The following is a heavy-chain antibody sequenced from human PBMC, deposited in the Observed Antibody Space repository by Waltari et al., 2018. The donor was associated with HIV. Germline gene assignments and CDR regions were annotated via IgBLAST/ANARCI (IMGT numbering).Heavy chain of an antibody. J-gene: IGHJ6*02. CDR1: GFTFRSSW. D-gene: IGHD3-10*01. CDR3: ARREATVVRGVYYYGMDV. V-gene: IGHV3-74*01. Sequence: EVQLVESGGGLVQPGGSLRLSCAASGFTFRSSWMHWVRQAPGKGLVWVSRIHRDGISTSYADFVRGRFTISRDNAKNTLYLEMNSLRAEDTAVYYCARREATVVRGVYYYGMDVWGQGTTVTVSS. CDR2: IHRDGIST.